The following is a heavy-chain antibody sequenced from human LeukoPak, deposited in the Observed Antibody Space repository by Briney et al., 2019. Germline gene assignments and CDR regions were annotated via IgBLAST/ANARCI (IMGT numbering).Heavy chain of an antibody. V-gene: IGHV3-21*01. D-gene: IGHD3-22*01. CDR2: ISVRSNYR. CDR1: GYTFSDFS. Sequence: GGSLRLSCAASGYTFSDFSVNWVRQAPGKGLEWVSSISVRSNYRYYADSVRGRFTISRDDARDSLFLQMNSLRAEDTAVYFCERLRRNNDRSGYYYYYDYWGQGTLVTVSS. CDR3: ERLRRNNDRSGYYYYYDY. J-gene: IGHJ4*02.